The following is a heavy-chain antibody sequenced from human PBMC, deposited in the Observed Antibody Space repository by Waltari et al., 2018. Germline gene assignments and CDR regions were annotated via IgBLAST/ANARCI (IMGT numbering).Heavy chain of an antibody. CDR2: VYYTGSA. V-gene: IGHV4-39*01. J-gene: IGHJ6*02. CDR1: GCSITSSSFH. CDR3: ARLASPEGLDV. Sequence: QLQLQESGPGLVKPSETLSLMCTVPGCSITSSSFHWTWIRQPPGKGLEWIGSVYYTGSAFYNPSLKSRLTISSDTSGNQFSLQVRSVTAADTAVYYCARLASPEGLDVWGQGTTVTVSS.